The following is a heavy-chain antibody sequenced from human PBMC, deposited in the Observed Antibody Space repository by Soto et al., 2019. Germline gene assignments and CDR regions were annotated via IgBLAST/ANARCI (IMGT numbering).Heavy chain of an antibody. CDR1: GYTFTDYY. Sequence: ASVKVSCKASGYTFTDYYMYWVRQVPGQGLEWMGWINPTSGDTNFPQKFQGRVTLTRDTSLGTAYMELSRLRSDDTAVYYCATMLYYYYALDVWGQGTTVTVSS. D-gene: IGHD3-16*01. J-gene: IGHJ6*02. CDR3: ATMLYYYYALDV. V-gene: IGHV1-2*02. CDR2: INPTSGDT.